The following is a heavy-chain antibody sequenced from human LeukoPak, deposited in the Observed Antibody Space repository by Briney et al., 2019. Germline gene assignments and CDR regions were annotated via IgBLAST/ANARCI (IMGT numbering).Heavy chain of an antibody. V-gene: IGHV4-39*07. CDR3: ARVVVYDIPGWFDP. D-gene: IGHD5/OR15-5a*01. J-gene: IGHJ5*02. CDR2: IYYSGST. Sequence: SETLSLTCTVSGGSISSGSYYWSWIRQPPGKGLEWIGSIYYSGSTYYNPSLKSRVTISVDTSKNQFSLKLSSVTAADTAVYYCARVVVYDIPGWFDPWGQGTLVTVSS. CDR1: GGSISSGSYY.